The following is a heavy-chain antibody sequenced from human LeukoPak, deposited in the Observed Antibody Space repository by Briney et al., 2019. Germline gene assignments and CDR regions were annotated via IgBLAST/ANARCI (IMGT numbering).Heavy chain of an antibody. D-gene: IGHD6-13*01. J-gene: IGHJ6*02. CDR1: GFTFSSYG. V-gene: IGHV3-30*18. CDR2: ISYDGSNK. Sequence: GRSLRLSCAASGFTFSSYGMHWVRQAPGKGLEWVAVISYDGSNKYYADSVKGRFTISRDNSKNTLYLQMNSLRAENTAVYYCAKILGGSSWYRAWVGYYYGMDVWGQGTTVTVSS. CDR3: AKILGGSSWYRAWVGYYYGMDV.